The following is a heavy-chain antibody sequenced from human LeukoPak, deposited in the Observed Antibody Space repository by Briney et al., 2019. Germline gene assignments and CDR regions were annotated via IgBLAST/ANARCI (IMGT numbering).Heavy chain of an antibody. CDR3: ARDLARTGDYHHLDH. Sequence: PGGSLRLSCAASGFTFSSYSMNWVRQAPGKGLEWVSSIISSSSTFIYYADSVKGRFTISRDNAKNSLYLQMNSLRAEDTAIYYCARDLARTGDYHHLDHWGQGTLVTVSS. J-gene: IGHJ4*02. V-gene: IGHV3-21*01. CDR1: GFTFSSYS. CDR2: IISSSSTFI. D-gene: IGHD7-27*01.